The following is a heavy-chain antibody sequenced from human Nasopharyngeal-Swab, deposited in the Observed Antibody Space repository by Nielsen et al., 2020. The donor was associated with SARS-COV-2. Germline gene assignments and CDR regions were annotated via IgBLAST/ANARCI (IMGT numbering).Heavy chain of an antibody. V-gene: IGHV3-21*01. Sequence: GGSLRLSCAASGFTFSSYSMNWVRQAPGKGLEWVSSISSSSSYIYYADSVKGRFTISRDNAKNSLYLQMNSLRAEDTAVYYCARDRTNDYYYYMDVWGKGTTVTVSS. J-gene: IGHJ6*03. CDR3: ARDRTNDYYYYMDV. D-gene: IGHD1-1*01. CDR2: ISSSSSYI. CDR1: GFTFSSYS.